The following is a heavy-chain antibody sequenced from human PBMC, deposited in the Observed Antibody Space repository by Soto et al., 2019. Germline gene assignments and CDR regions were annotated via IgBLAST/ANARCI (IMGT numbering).Heavy chain of an antibody. Sequence: QVQLVQSGDEVKKPGASVKVSCKASGYIFVNYDIAWVRQAPGQGLEWMGWISPYTGNTHSATKVQGRLTMTTDTSTSTAYMDLGSLTSDDTAVYYCVMVDNYVTPTPQDVWGQGTTVTVSS. CDR2: ISPYTGNT. CDR1: GYIFVNYD. D-gene: IGHD3-16*01. J-gene: IGHJ6*02. CDR3: VMVDNYVTPTPQDV. V-gene: IGHV1-18*01.